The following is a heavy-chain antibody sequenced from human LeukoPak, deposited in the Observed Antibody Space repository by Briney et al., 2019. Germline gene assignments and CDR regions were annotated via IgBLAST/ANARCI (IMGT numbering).Heavy chain of an antibody. Sequence: GGSLRLSCAASGFTFSSSGMSWVRQAPGRGLEWVSGITGSGGNTYYADSVKGRFTISRDNSKNTLYLQMNSLRAEDTAVYYCAKDYGYDSSGYPDYWGQGTLVTVSS. V-gene: IGHV3-23*01. J-gene: IGHJ4*02. CDR2: ITGSGGNT. CDR3: AKDYGYDSSGYPDY. CDR1: GFTFSSSG. D-gene: IGHD3-22*01.